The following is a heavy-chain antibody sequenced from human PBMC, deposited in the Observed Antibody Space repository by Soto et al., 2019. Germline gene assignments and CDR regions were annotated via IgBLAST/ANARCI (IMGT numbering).Heavy chain of an antibody. CDR2: SYYSGNT. D-gene: IGHD6-25*01. Sequence: SETVCLNCTVSRGSISIGTNYWTRIRKLPEKGLEWIENSYYSGNTFHNPAHKSGVTISLDTAKIQFSLELRSVTAADTAVYYCARHEAGWYFDTWGQGTLVTVCS. V-gene: IGHV4-39*01. CDR1: RGSISIGTNY. J-gene: IGHJ4*02. CDR3: ARHEAGWYFDT.